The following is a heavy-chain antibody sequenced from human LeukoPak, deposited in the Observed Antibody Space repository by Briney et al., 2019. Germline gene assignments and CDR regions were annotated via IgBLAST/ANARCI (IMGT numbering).Heavy chain of an antibody. CDR3: ATTEVVPAAITFDY. CDR1: GFTFSTYA. CDR2: ISGSGSST. Sequence: GGSLRLSCAASGFTFSTYAMTWVRQASGMRLEWVSGISGSGSSTYYADSVKGRFTISRDNSKNTLYLQMNSLRAEDTAVYYCATTEVVPAAITFDYWGQGTLVTVSS. V-gene: IGHV3-23*01. J-gene: IGHJ4*02. D-gene: IGHD2-2*02.